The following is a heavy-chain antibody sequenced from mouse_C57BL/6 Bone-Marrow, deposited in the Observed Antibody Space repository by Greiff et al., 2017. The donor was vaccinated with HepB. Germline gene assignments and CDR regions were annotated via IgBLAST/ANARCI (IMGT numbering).Heavy chain of an antibody. D-gene: IGHD1-1*01. CDR2: INPSSGYT. V-gene: IGHV1-7*01. CDR1: GYTFTSYW. Sequence: VQLVESGAELAKPGASVKLSCKASGYTFTSYWMHWVKQRPGQGLEWIGYINPSSGYTKYNQKFKDKATLTADKSSSTAYMQLSSLTYEDSAVYYCAITTVVDYYAMDYWGQGTSVTVSS. J-gene: IGHJ4*01. CDR3: AITTVVDYYAMDY.